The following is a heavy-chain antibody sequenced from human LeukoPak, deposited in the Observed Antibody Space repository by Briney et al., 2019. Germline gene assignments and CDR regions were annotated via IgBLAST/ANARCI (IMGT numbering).Heavy chain of an antibody. CDR1: GFTFSSYA. CDR2: ISGSGGST. V-gene: IGHV3-23*01. D-gene: IGHD5-24*01. CDR3: AKGGRWLQSKYYFDY. J-gene: IGHJ4*02. Sequence: GSLRLSCAASGFTFSSYAMSWVRQAPGKGLEWVSAISGSGGSTYYADSVKGRFTISRDNSKNTLYLQMNSLRAEDTAVYYCAKGGRWLQSKYYFDYWGQGTLVTVSS.